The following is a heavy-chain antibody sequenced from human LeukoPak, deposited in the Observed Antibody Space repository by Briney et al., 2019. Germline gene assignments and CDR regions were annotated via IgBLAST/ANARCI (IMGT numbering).Heavy chain of an antibody. D-gene: IGHD6-13*01. V-gene: IGHV4-39*07. CDR3: ARSAGRPSLFDY. Sequence: SETLSLTCTVSGGSISSSSYYWGWIRQPPGKGLEWIGSIYYSGSTYYNPSLKSRVTISVDTSKNQFSLKLSSVTAADTAVYYCARSAGRPSLFDYWGQGTLVTVSS. J-gene: IGHJ4*02. CDR1: GGSISSSSYY. CDR2: IYYSGST.